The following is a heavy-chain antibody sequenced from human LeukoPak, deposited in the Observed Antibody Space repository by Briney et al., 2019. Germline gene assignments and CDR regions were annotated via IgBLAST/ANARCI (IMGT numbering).Heavy chain of an antibody. CDR3: ARADDYSNYVSYYYYYYGMDV. V-gene: IGHV3-21*01. J-gene: IGHJ6*02. CDR2: ISSSSSYI. Sequence: GGSLRLSCAASEFTLSSYAMNWVRQAPGKGLEWVSSISSSSSYIYYADSVKGRFTISRDNAKNSLYLQMNSLRAEDTAVYYCARADDYSNYVSYYYYYYGMDVWGQGTTVTVSS. CDR1: EFTLSSYA. D-gene: IGHD4-11*01.